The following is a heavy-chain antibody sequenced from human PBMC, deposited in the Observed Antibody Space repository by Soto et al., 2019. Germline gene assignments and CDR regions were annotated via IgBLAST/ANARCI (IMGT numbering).Heavy chain of an antibody. CDR2: ISSTGSTI. D-gene: IGHD1-26*01. Sequence: GGSLRLSCAASGFRFNDYYMTWIRQAPGKGLEWISYISSTGSTIYYANSVKGRFTVSRDNAKNSLFLQMNSLRVEDMALYYCARAPGADTYYYYYGMDLWGQGTTVTVS. J-gene: IGHJ6*02. CDR1: GFRFNDYY. CDR3: ARAPGADTYYYYYGMDL. V-gene: IGHV3-11*01.